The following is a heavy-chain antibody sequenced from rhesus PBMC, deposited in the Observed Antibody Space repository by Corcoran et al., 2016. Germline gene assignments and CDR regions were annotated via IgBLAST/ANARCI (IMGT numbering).Heavy chain of an antibody. CDR2: ISGSGGST. D-gene: IGHD5-42*01. CDR3: ARDGDTVGTAYFDY. Sequence: QVQLQESGPGLVKPSETLSLTCAVSGGSISSNYWSWIRQPPGKGLDGIGRISGSGGSTDYNPSLKSRVSISTDTSKNQFSLKVSAVTAADTAVYYCARDGDTVGTAYFDYWGQGVLVTVSS. J-gene: IGHJ4*01. CDR1: GGSISSNY. V-gene: IGHV4-173*01.